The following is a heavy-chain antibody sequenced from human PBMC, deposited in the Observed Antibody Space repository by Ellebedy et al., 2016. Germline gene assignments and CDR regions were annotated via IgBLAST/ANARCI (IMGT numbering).Heavy chain of an antibody. Sequence: LSLTCAASGFTFSTYWMTWVRQAPGRGLEWVANIKPDESEKNYVDSVRGRFTISRDNAKNSLYLQMNSLRADDTAVYYCARSRGGTYQYYFDSWGQGTLVAVSS. J-gene: IGHJ4*02. D-gene: IGHD1-26*01. CDR1: GFTFSTYW. CDR2: IKPDESEK. V-gene: IGHV3-7*03. CDR3: ARSRGGTYQYYFDS.